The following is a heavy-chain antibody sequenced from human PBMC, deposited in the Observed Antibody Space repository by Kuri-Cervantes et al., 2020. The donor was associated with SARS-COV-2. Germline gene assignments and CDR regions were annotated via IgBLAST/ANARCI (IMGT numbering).Heavy chain of an antibody. CDR1: GGSISSYY. D-gene: IGHD3-3*01. V-gene: IGHV4-59*12. J-gene: IGHJ4*02. CDR3: ARGRMDYDFWSGYHTWSDY. Sequence: GSLRLSCTVSGGSISSYYWSWIRQPPGKGLEWIGYIYYSGSTNYNPSLKSRVTISVDTSKSQFSLRLSSVTAADTAVYYCARGRMDYDFWSGYHTWSDYWGQGTLVTVSS. CDR2: IYYSGST.